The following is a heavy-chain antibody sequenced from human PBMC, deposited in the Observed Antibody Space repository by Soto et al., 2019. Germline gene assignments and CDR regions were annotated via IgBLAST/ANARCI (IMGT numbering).Heavy chain of an antibody. CDR3: ARHATTGYMSPFDY. CDR1: GYSFNNYW. Sequence: GESLKISCKGSGYSFNNYWIGWVRQMPGKGLEWMGILDPSDSDSRYRPSFQGHVTISADKSTGTVYLQWSSLKASDTATYYCARHATTGYMSPFDYWRQGTLVTVSS. J-gene: IGHJ4*02. D-gene: IGHD3-9*01. V-gene: IGHV5-51*01. CDR2: LDPSDSDS.